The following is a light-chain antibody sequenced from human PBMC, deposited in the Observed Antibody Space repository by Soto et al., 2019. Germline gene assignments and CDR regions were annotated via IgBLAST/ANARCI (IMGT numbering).Light chain of an antibody. V-gene: IGKV3-15*01. Sequence: EIVMTQSPATLSASPGERATLSCRASQSVSSNLAWYQQKPGQAPKLLIYGSSTRATGIPARLSGSGSGTEFTLTISSLQSEDFAVYDCQQYNNWPRTFGQGTKVEIK. J-gene: IGKJ1*01. CDR3: QQYNNWPRT. CDR1: QSVSSN. CDR2: GSS.